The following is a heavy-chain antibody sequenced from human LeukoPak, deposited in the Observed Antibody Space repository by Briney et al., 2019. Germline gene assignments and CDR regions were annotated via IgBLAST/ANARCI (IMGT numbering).Heavy chain of an antibody. V-gene: IGHV1-2*02. CDR2: INPNSGGT. J-gene: IGHJ4*02. CDR1: VYTFTGYY. CDR3: ARVDSITIFGVVELFDY. D-gene: IGHD3-3*01. Sequence: ASVKVSCKASVYTFTGYYMHWVRQAPGQGLEWMGWINPNSGGTNYAQKFQGRVTMTRDTSISTAYMELSRLRSDDTAVYYCARVDSITIFGVVELFDYWGQGTLVTVSS.